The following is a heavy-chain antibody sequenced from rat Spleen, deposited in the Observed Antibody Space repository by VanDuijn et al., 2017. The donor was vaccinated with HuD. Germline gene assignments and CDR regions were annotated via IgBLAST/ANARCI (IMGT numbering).Heavy chain of an antibody. CDR3: TMGSHYHDVPYYYEY. CDR2: ITNTGGST. J-gene: IGHJ2*01. V-gene: IGHV5-29*01. CDR1: GFTFSNYG. D-gene: IGHD1-12*02. Sequence: EVQLVESGGGLVQPGRSLKLSCAASGFTFSNYGMAWVRQAPTKGLEWVATITNTGGSTYYPDSVKGRFTISRDNAKSTLYLQMNSLRSEDTATYYCTMGSHYHDVPYYYEYWGQGVMVTVSS.